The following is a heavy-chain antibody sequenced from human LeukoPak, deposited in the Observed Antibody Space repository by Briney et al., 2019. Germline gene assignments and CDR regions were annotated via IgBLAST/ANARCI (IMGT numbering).Heavy chain of an antibody. V-gene: IGHV3-7*01. CDR3: ARDLYHRPPSLGELSHRDY. D-gene: IGHD3-16*02. J-gene: IGHJ4*02. CDR1: GFTFSSYW. CDR2: IEQDGSEK. Sequence: GGSLRLSCAASGFTFSSYWMSWVRQAPGKGLEWVANIEQDGSEKYYVDSVKGRFTISRDNAKNSLYLQMNSLRAEGTAVYYCARDLYHRPPSLGELSHRDYWGQGTLVTVSS.